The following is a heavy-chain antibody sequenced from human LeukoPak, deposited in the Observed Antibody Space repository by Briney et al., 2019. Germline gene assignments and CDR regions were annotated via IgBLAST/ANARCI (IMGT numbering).Heavy chain of an antibody. D-gene: IGHD5-12*01. V-gene: IGHV4-59*01. J-gene: IGHJ4*02. CDR3: ASGRKYSATSDY. Sequence: SETLSLTCTVSGGSISTYYWSWIRQSPGKGLEWIGYISYSGSTNYNPALKSRVTISVDTSKNQFSLKLRSVTAADTAVYYCASGRKYSATSDYWGQGTLVTVSS. CDR2: ISYSGST. CDR1: GGSISTYY.